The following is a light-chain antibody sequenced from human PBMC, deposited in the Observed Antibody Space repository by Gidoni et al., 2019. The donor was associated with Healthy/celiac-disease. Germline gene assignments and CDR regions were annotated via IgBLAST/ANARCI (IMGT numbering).Light chain of an antibody. Sequence: ERATINCKSSQSVLYSSNNKNYLAWYQQKPGQPPKLLIYWASTRESGVPDRFSGSGSGTDFTLTISSLQAEDVAVYYCQQYYSTPDTFGQGTKRE. CDR3: QQYYSTPDT. CDR2: WAS. V-gene: IGKV4-1*01. CDR1: QSVLYSSNNKNY. J-gene: IGKJ2*01.